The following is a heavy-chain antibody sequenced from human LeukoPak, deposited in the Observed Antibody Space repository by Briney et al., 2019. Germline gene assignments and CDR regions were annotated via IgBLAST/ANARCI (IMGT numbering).Heavy chain of an antibody. CDR2: IYTTGST. CDR1: GGSISSGSYY. D-gene: IGHD3-3*01. Sequence: SETLSLTCTVSGGSISSGSYYWSWIRQPAGKGLEWIVRIYTTGSTNYNPSLKSRVTMSVDTSKNQFSLKLSSVTAADTAVYYCARGIDDFEGWFDPWGQGTLVTVSS. J-gene: IGHJ5*02. V-gene: IGHV4-61*02. CDR3: ARGIDDFEGWFDP.